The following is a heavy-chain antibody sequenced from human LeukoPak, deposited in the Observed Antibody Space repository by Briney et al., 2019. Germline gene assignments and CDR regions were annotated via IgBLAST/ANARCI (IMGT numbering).Heavy chain of an antibody. CDR1: GFSFNHYA. CDR3: ARDSTIFPVRMIDY. CDR2: ISFGGKNK. J-gene: IGHJ4*02. Sequence: GRSLRLSCVASGFSFNHYALHWVRQAQGKGREGVAVISFGGKNKYYGDYVKGRVTISRDSSRNTLYLQVNSMRVEDTAVYCCARDSTIFPVRMIDYWGEGTLVTVPS. V-gene: IGHV3-30*03. D-gene: IGHD3-3*01.